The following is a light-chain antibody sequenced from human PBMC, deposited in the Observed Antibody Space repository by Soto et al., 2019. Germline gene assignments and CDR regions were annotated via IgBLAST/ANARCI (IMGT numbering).Light chain of an antibody. J-gene: IGLJ3*02. CDR2: EVI. CDR1: STDIGTYNS. V-gene: IGLV2-14*01. CDR3: CSYTTTYTLV. Sequence: QSALTQPASVSGPPGRSITISCTGTSTDIGTYNSVSWYQHHPGKAPKLLIFEVIDRPSGVSDRFSGSKSGNTASLTISSLQFEDEADYYCCSYTTTYTLVFGGRTKLTVL.